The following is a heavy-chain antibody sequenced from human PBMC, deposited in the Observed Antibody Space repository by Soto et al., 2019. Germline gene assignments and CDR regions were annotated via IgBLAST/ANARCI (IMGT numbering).Heavy chain of an antibody. CDR3: ARAGWYRSSPDTLIFDY. V-gene: IGHV1-2*04. D-gene: IGHD6-13*01. J-gene: IGHJ4*02. CDR1: GYSFTGYD. CDR2: INPNSGGT. Sequence: ASVKVSCKASGYSFTGYDMHWVRQAPGQGLEWMGWINPNSGGTNYAQKFQGWVTMTRDTSISTAYMELSRLRSDDTAVYYCARAGWYRSSPDTLIFDYWGQGTLVPV.